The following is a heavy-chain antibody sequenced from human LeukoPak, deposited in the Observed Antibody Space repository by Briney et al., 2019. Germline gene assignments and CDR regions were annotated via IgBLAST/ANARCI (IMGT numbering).Heavy chain of an antibody. CDR2: IYHTGST. CDR3: ARLQYCSGTSCYWFDP. V-gene: IGHV4-30-2*01. D-gene: IGHD2-2*01. Sequence: SQTLSLTCDVSGGSISSGLYSWSWIRQPLGKGLEWIGYIYHTGSTYYNPSLKSRVTISVDTSKNQFSLRLSSVTAADTAVCYCARLQYCSGTSCYWFDPWGQGTLVTISS. CDR1: GGSISSGLYS. J-gene: IGHJ5*02.